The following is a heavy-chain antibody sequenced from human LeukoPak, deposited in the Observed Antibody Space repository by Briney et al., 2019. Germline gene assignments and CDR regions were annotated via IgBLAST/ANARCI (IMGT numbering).Heavy chain of an antibody. D-gene: IGHD6-25*01. CDR3: ARDGAAAVNY. CDR2: IKEDGTEE. J-gene: IGHJ4*02. Sequence: VQPGGSLRLSCVASGFTFSSSWTTWVRQAPGKGLEWVAHIKEDGTEEYYVDSVKGRFTISRDNAKNSLYLQMNSLRAEDTAVYYCARDGAAAVNYWGQGTLVTVSS. CDR1: GFTFSSSW. V-gene: IGHV3-7*05.